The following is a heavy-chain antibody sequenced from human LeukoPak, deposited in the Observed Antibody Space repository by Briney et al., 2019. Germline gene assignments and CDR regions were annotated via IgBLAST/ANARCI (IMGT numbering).Heavy chain of an antibody. CDR3: AREVGPVTSHRIDS. CDR2: ICHSRISGNT. Sequence: SETLSLTCTVSGDSISSACWSWSRQPPGKGLEWIGSICHSRISGNTYYNPSLKSRVTISLDTPKNQFSLKLSSVTAADTAVYSCAREVGPVTSHRIDSWGQGSLVTVSS. V-gene: IGHV4-4*08. CDR1: GDSISSAC. J-gene: IGHJ4*02. D-gene: IGHD1-26*01.